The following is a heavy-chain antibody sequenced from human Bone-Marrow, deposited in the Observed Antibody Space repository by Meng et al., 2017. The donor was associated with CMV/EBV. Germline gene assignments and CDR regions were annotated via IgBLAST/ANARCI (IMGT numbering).Heavy chain of an antibody. CDR2: INHSGST. J-gene: IGHJ5*02. Sequence: GSLRLSCAVYGGSFSGYYWSWIRQPPGKGLEWIGEINHSGSTNYNPSLKSRVTISVDTSKNQFSLKLSSVTAADTAVYYCAREVVVVPAAISWFDPWGQGTLVTVSS. V-gene: IGHV4-34*01. D-gene: IGHD2-2*02. CDR1: GGSFSGYY. CDR3: AREVVVVPAAISWFDP.